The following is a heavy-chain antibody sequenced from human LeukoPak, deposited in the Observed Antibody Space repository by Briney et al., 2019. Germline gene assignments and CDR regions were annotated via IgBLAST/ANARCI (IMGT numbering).Heavy chain of an antibody. V-gene: IGHV4-4*07. CDR2: IYTSGST. CDR1: GGSMTSYY. Sequence: SSETLSLICTVSGGSMTSYYWSWIRQPAGKGLEWIGRIYTSGSTNYNPSLKSRVTMSVDTSKNQFSLELRSVTAADTALYYCARDYNDILTGCFDYWGQGTLVTVSP. J-gene: IGHJ4*02. D-gene: IGHD3-9*01. CDR3: ARDYNDILTGCFDY.